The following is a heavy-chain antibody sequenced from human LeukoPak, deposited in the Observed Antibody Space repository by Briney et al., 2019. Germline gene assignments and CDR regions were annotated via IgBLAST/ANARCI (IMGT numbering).Heavy chain of an antibody. CDR2: IYYSGST. CDR3: ARSYAPQGAFDI. D-gene: IGHD2-8*01. J-gene: IGHJ3*02. CDR1: GGSISSYY. V-gene: IGHV4-59*08. Sequence: PSETLSLTCTVSGGSISSYYWSWIRQPPGKGLEWIGYIYYSGSTNYNPSLKSRVTISVDTSKNQFSLKLSSVTAADTAVYYCARSYAPQGAFDIWGQGTMVTVSS.